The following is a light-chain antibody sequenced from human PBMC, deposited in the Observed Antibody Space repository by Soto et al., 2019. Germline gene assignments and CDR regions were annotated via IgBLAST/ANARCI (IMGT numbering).Light chain of an antibody. J-gene: IGLJ7*01. Sequence: QSVLTQTPSASGTPGQSVAISCSGSNSNMGRNYVYWYQQVPGTAPKLLMYRNDVRPSGVPDRFTGSKSGTSASLAISGLRSEDEADYYCAVWDNSLNGVAFGGGTQLTVL. CDR1: NSNMGRNY. CDR2: RND. V-gene: IGLV1-47*01. CDR3: AVWDNSLNGVA.